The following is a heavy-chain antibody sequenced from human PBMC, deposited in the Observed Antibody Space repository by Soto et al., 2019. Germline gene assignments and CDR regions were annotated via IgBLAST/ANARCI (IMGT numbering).Heavy chain of an antibody. J-gene: IGHJ6*02. CDR1: GYTFTGYY. Sequence: ASVKVSCKASGYTFTGYYMHWVRQAPGQGLEWMGWINPNSGGTNYAQKFQGWVTMTRDTSISTAYMELSRLRSDDTAVYYCARASVPAAPYYFYYHGMDVCGQGTTVTVSS. CDR2: INPNSGGT. V-gene: IGHV1-2*04. D-gene: IGHD2-2*01. CDR3: ARASVPAAPYYFYYHGMDV.